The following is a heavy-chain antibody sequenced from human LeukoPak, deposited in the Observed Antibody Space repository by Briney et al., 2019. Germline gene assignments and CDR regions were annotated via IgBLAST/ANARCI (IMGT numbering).Heavy chain of an antibody. Sequence: GGSLRPSCAASGFAFSTHGMHWVRQAPGKGLEWVSVIWFDGSTQYYTDSVKGRFTISRDNSKNTLFLQMHSLRAEDTAVYYCVRDPQIDWNRPSPLSWGQGTLVTVSS. CDR1: GFAFSTHG. CDR2: IWFDGSTQ. V-gene: IGHV3-33*01. D-gene: IGHD1-1*01. J-gene: IGHJ5*02. CDR3: VRDPQIDWNRPSPLS.